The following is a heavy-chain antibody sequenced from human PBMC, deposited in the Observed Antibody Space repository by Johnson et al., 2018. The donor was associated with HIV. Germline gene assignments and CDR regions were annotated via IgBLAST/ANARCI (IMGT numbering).Heavy chain of an antibody. CDR2: ISYDGSKK. CDR3: AKDRYSLTRDTFDI. J-gene: IGHJ3*02. Sequence: QVQLVESGGGVVQPGRSLRLSCAASGFTFSSYGMHWVRQAPGKGLEWVAVISYDGSKKYYPDSVKGRFSISRDNSKNTLHLQMNSLRAEDTAVYYCAKDRYSLTRDTFDIWGQGTMVTVSS. CDR1: GFTFSSYG. D-gene: IGHD2-21*01. V-gene: IGHV3-30*18.